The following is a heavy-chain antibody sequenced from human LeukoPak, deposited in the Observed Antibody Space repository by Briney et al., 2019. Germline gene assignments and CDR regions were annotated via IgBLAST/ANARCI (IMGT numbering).Heavy chain of an antibody. CDR1: GFTISSYA. CDR3: AKGDTAFRPFDY. V-gene: IGHV3-23*01. J-gene: IGHJ4*02. CDR2: ISGSGGST. D-gene: IGHD5-18*01. Sequence: GGSLRLSCAASGFTISSYAMSWVRQAPGKGLEWVSAISGSGGSTYYADSVKGRFTISRDNSKNTLYLQMNSLRAEDMAVYYCAKGDTAFRPFDYWGQGTLVTVSS.